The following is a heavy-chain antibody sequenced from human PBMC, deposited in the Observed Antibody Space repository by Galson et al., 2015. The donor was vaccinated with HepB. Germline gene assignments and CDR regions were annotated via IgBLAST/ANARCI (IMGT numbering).Heavy chain of an antibody. Sequence: QSGAEVKKPGESLRISCTGSGYSFTSYWINRVRQMPGKGLEWMGTIAPTDSYTKYSPSFQGHVTISVDKSISTAYLQWSSLKASDTAMYYCARHREQWLIQDWYFDLWGRGTLVTVSS. V-gene: IGHV5-10-1*01. CDR2: IAPTDSYT. CDR3: ARHREQWLIQDWYFDL. J-gene: IGHJ2*01. D-gene: IGHD6-19*01. CDR1: GYSFTSYW.